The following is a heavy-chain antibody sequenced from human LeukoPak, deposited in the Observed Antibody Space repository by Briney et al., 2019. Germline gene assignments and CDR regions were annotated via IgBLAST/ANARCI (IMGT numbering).Heavy chain of an antibody. CDR1: GFTFSSFG. Sequence: PGRSLTLSCAASGFTFSSFGMHWVRQAPGKGLEWVAVIWYDASNKYYADSVKGRFTISRDNSKSTLYLQMNSLRAEDTAVYYCAMNWNCDYWGQGTLVTVSS. V-gene: IGHV3-33*01. J-gene: IGHJ4*02. CDR2: IWYDASNK. CDR3: AMNWNCDY. D-gene: IGHD1-1*01.